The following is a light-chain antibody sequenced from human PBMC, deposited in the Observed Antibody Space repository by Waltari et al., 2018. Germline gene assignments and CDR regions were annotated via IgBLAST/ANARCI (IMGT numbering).Light chain of an antibody. Sequence: SYVLTQPPSVSVAPGETARITCGGNNIESKSVHWYRQRPGQAPVLFISYDSDRPSGIPERFSGSNSGNTATLAMSRVEAGDEADYYCQVWDANTDPGVFGTGTEVTV. CDR2: YDS. CDR3: QVWDANTDPGV. CDR1: NIESKS. V-gene: IGLV3-21*01. J-gene: IGLJ1*01.